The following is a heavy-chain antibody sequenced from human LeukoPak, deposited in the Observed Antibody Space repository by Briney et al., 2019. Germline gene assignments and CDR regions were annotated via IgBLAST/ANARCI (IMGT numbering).Heavy chain of an antibody. J-gene: IGHJ4*02. D-gene: IGHD2-2*01. V-gene: IGHV3-49*04. CDR1: GFTFDNYL. CDR2: IRSKTYGGTS. Sequence: PGGSLRLSCTASGFTFDNYLMSWVRQAPGKGLEWVGFIRSKTYGGTSEYAASVKGRFTISRDDSKSIAYLQMNSLKTEDTAVYYCPRHAHLSSFGFDYWGQGTLVTVSS. CDR3: PRHAHLSSFGFDY.